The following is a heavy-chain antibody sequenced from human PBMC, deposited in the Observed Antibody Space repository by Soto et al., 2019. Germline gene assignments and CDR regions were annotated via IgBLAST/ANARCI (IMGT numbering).Heavy chain of an antibody. CDR2: INHSGST. CDR1: GGSFSGYY. CDR3: ARILSPVSGPRWFDP. Sequence: SETLSLTCAVYGGSFSGYYWSWIRQPPGKGLEWIGEINHSGSTNYNPSLKSRVTISVDTSKNQFSLKLSSVTAADTAVYYCARILSPVSGPRWFDPWGQGTQVTVSS. V-gene: IGHV4-34*01. D-gene: IGHD3-10*01. J-gene: IGHJ5*02.